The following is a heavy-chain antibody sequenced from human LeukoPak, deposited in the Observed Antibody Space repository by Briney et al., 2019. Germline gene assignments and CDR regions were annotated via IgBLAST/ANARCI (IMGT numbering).Heavy chain of an antibody. V-gene: IGHV1-2*02. CDR3: ARGYSYGFVGYMDV. J-gene: IGHJ6*03. D-gene: IGHD5-18*01. Sequence: ASVKVSCKASGNTFSGYYMHWVRQAPGQGLEWMGWINPKSGGTNYAQKFQGRVTMTRDTSISTAYMELSRLRSDDTAVYYCARGYSYGFVGYMDVWGKGTTVTVSS. CDR2: INPKSGGT. CDR1: GNTFSGYY.